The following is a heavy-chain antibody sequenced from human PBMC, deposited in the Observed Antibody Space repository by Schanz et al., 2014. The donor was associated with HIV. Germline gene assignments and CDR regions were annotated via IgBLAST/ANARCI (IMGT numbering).Heavy chain of an antibody. CDR3: ASREFGIYYYGLDV. CDR1: GDTFRRYS. D-gene: IGHD3-10*01. V-gene: IGHV1-24*01. J-gene: IGHJ6*02. CDR2: FDPEDGEI. Sequence: QVQLVQSGAEVKKPGSSVKVSCKASGDTFRRYSIHWVRQGPGQGLEWMGGFDPEDGEIIYAQKFQGRVTMTEDTSTDTVYMELSSLRSEDTAVYYCASREFGIYYYGLDVWGQGTTVTVSS.